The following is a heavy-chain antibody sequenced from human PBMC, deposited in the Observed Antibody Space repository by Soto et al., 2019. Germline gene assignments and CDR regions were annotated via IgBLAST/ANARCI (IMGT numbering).Heavy chain of an antibody. CDR3: AREVGDYTRKAAFDI. D-gene: IGHD4-17*01. V-gene: IGHV1-2*04. Sequence: QVQLVQSGAEVKKPGASVKVSCKASGYTFTGYYMHWVRQAPGQGLEWMGWINPNSGGTNYAQKFQGWVTMTRDTSISTAYMELSRLRSDDTAVYYCAREVGDYTRKAAFDIWGQGTMVTVSS. CDR1: GYTFTGYY. CDR2: INPNSGGT. J-gene: IGHJ3*02.